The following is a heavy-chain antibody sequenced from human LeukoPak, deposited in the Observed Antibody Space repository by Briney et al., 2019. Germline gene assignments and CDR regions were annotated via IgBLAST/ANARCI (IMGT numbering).Heavy chain of an antibody. D-gene: IGHD3-10*01. V-gene: IGHV3-30*02. J-gene: IGHJ4*02. CDR3: AKDGDDYYGMGSYFDY. CDR1: GFTFSSYG. Sequence: GGSLRLSCAASGFTFSSYGMHWVRQAPGTGLEWVAFIRYDGINKYNADSVKGRFTISRDNSKNTLYLQMNSLRAEDTAVYYCAKDGDDYYGMGSYFDYWGQGTLVTVSS. CDR2: IRYDGINK.